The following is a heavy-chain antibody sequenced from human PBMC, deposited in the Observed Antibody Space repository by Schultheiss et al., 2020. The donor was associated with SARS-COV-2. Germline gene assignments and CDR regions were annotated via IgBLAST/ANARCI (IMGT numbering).Heavy chain of an antibody. J-gene: IGHJ5*02. Sequence: SETLSLTCAVYGGSFSGYYWGWIRQSPGKGLEWIGSIYNSGTTYYKLSLKRRVTIFVDVSKNQFSLKLNSVTAADTAVYYCARGQGGFQLRRYAVWFDPWGQGTLVTVSS. CDR3: ARGQGGFQLRRYAVWFDP. CDR1: GGSFSGYY. D-gene: IGHD2-2*01. V-gene: IGHV4-34*01. CDR2: IYNSGTT.